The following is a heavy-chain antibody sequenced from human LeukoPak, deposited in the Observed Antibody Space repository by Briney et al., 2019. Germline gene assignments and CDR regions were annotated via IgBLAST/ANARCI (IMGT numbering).Heavy chain of an antibody. V-gene: IGHV4-34*01. CDR2: VYNSGST. Sequence: PSETLSLTCAVYGGSFSGYYWSWIRQPPGKGLEWIGRVYNSGSTYYNPSLKSRVIVSLAMSQNQFSLRLTSVTAADTVVYYCARDTGQYAPGTPGFTRFDPWGQGALVTVSS. J-gene: IGHJ5*02. D-gene: IGHD3-10*01. CDR3: ARDTGQYAPGTPGFTRFDP. CDR1: GGSFSGYY.